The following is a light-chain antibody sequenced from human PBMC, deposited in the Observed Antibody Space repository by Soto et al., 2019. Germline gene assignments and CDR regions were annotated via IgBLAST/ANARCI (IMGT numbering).Light chain of an antibody. CDR3: QQYNDWTSIT. CDR2: AAS. Sequence: DIQMTQSPSSLSAFVGDRVTITCRASQSISSYLNWYQHKPGKAPKLLINAASSLQSGVPSRFTGSGSGTEFTLTISSLQSEDFAVYYCQQYNDWTSITFGQGTRLEIK. J-gene: IGKJ5*01. CDR1: QSISSY. V-gene: IGKV1-39*01.